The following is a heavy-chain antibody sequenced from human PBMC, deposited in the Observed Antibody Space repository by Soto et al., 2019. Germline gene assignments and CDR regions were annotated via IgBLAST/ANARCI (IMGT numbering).Heavy chain of an antibody. CDR2: IYGGGST. CDR3: AKMAGDYYNGLDV. CDR1: GFTVSSNY. V-gene: IGHV3-66*01. J-gene: IGHJ6*02. D-gene: IGHD6-19*01. Sequence: EVQLVESGGGLVQPGGSLRLSCAASGFTVSSNYMSWVRQAPGKGLEWVSVIYGGGSTYYADFVKGRFTISRDSSKNTLDLQMNRLRAEDTAVYYCAKMAGDYYNGLDVWCQGTTVTVSS.